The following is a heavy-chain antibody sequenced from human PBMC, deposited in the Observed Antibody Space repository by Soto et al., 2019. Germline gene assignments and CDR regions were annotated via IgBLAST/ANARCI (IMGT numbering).Heavy chain of an antibody. CDR3: ARDKITGLFDY. CDR1: GGSFRGYY. Sequence: QVQLQQWGAGLLKPSETLSLTCAVYGGSFRGYYWTWIRQPPGTGLEWIGEINHSGSTNYNPSLKSRVTISVDTSKNQFSLKLTSVTAADTALYYCARDKITGLFDYWGQGTLVTVSS. D-gene: IGHD2-8*02. J-gene: IGHJ4*02. V-gene: IGHV4-34*01. CDR2: INHSGST.